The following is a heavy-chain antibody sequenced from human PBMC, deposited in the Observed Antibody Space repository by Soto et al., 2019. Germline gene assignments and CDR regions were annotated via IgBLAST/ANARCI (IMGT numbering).Heavy chain of an antibody. Sequence: QVTLKESGPVLVKPTETLTLTCTVSGFSLSNARMGVSWIRQPPGKALEWLALLFSTDEKSYSTSLKSRLTIPKDTSKSQVVLTMTNMDPVDTATYYCARIDDYAYYNMDVWGKGTTVTVSS. CDR2: LFSTDEK. CDR1: GFSLSNARMG. J-gene: IGHJ6*03. CDR3: ARIDDYAYYNMDV. V-gene: IGHV2-26*01.